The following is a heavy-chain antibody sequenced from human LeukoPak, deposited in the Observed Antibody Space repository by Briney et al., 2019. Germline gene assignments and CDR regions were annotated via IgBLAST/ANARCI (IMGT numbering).Heavy chain of an antibody. V-gene: IGHV4-59*08. J-gene: IGHJ3*02. CDR1: GGSISSYY. CDR3: VRSICSSTSCQRKGAFDI. Sequence: SETLSLTCTVSGGSISSYYWSWIRQPPGKGLEWIGYIYYSGSTNYNPSLKSRVTISVDTSKNQFSLKLSSVTAADTAVYYCVRSICSSTSCQRKGAFDIWGQGTVVTVSS. CDR2: IYYSGST. D-gene: IGHD2-2*01.